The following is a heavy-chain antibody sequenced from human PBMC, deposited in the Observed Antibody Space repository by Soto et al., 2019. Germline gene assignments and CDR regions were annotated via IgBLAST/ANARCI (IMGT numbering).Heavy chain of an antibody. V-gene: IGHV3-53*01. D-gene: IGHD6-6*01. J-gene: IGHJ1*01. Sequence: PVGSLRLSCAASGFTVSNNYMSWVRQAPGRGLEWVSVIYSGGSTQYSDSGKGRFTISRDNSKNTLYLQMNSLRAEDTAVYYCAKDRIAARPKYFQHWGQGTLVTFSS. CDR2: IYSGGST. CDR1: GFTVSNNY. CDR3: AKDRIAARPKYFQH.